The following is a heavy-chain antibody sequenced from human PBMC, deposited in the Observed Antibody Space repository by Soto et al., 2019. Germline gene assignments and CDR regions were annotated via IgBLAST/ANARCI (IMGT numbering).Heavy chain of an antibody. CDR1: GFTFSNHG. Sequence: GGSLRLSCAGSGFTFSNHGIHWVRQAPGKGPEWVSDISGNGDNTYYVGSVKGRFTISRDNSKNTVSLQMNSLRADDTAVYYCAKEGYPPFFEYWGQGTLVTVSS. V-gene: IGHV3-30*18. D-gene: IGHD5-18*01. CDR2: ISGNGDNT. CDR3: AKEGYPPFFEY. J-gene: IGHJ4*02.